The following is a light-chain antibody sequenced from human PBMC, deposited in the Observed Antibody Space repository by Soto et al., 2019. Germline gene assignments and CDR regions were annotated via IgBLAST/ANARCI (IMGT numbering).Light chain of an antibody. CDR3: QQYNNWPPIT. CDR2: GAF. V-gene: IGKV3-15*01. Sequence: ETVMTQSPDTLSVSPGERATLSCRASQSVSTNLAWYQQKPGQAPRLLIYGAFTRATGVADRFSGSGSGTEFTLTISSLQSEDFAVYYCQQYNNWPPITFGQGTRLEIK. CDR1: QSVSTN. J-gene: IGKJ5*01.